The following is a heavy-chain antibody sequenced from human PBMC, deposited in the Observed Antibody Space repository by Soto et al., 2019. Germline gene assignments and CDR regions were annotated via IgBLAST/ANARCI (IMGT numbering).Heavy chain of an antibody. V-gene: IGHV3-66*01. CDR1: GFTVSSNY. J-gene: IGHJ4*02. Sequence: PGGSLRLSCAPSGFTVSSNYMSWVRQAPGKGLERVSVIYSGGSTYYADSVKGRFTISRDNSKNTLYLQMNSLRADDTAVYYCARDKITGLFDYWGQGTLVTVSS. CDR3: ARDKITGLFDY. CDR2: IYSGGST. D-gene: IGHD2-8*02.